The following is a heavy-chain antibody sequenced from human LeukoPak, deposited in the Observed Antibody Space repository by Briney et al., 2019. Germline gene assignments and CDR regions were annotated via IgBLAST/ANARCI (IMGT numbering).Heavy chain of an antibody. CDR3: AGGVKRFWFDP. J-gene: IGHJ5*02. CDR1: GGSVSSGSYY. V-gene: IGHV4-61*01. Sequence: SETLSLTCTVSGGSVSSGSYYWSWIRQPPGKGLEWIGYIYYSGSTNYNPSLKSRVTISVDTSKNQFSLKLSSVTAADTAVYYCAGGVKRFWFDPWGQGTLVTVSS. CDR2: IYYSGST.